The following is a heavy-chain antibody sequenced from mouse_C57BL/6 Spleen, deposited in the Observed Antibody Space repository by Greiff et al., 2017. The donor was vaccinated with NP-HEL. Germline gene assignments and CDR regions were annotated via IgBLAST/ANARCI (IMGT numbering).Heavy chain of an antibody. J-gene: IGHJ2*01. CDR2: IYPGDGDT. Sequence: QVQLQQSGAELVKPGASVKISCKASGYAFSSYWMNWVKQRPGKGLEWIGQIYPGDGDTNYNGKFKGKATLTADKSSSTAYMQLSSLTSEDSAVYFCARRGYYGSSSFDYWGKGTTLTVSS. D-gene: IGHD1-1*01. CDR3: ARRGYYGSSSFDY. CDR1: GYAFSSYW. V-gene: IGHV1-80*01.